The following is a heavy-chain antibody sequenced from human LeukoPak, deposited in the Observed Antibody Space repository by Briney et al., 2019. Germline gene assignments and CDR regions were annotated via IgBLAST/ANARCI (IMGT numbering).Heavy chain of an antibody. J-gene: IGHJ5*02. CDR1: GYTFTGYY. V-gene: IGHV1-2*02. Sequence: ASVKVSCKASGYTFTGYYMHWVRQAPGQGLEWMGWINPNSGSTNYAQKFQGRVTMTRDTSISTAYMELSRLRSDDTAVYYCARGRRYYYDSSGPWDNWFDPWGQGTLVTVSS. CDR2: INPNSGST. CDR3: ARGRRYYYDSSGPWDNWFDP. D-gene: IGHD3-22*01.